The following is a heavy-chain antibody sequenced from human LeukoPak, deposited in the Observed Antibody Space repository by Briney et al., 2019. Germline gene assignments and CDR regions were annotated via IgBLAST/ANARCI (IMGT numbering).Heavy chain of an antibody. J-gene: IGHJ3*02. D-gene: IGHD1-26*01. V-gene: IGHV3-21*01. CDR3: AREIPRRLSGSYPSQNDAFDI. CDR1: GFTFSSYS. CDR2: ISSSSSSYI. Sequence: GGSLRLSCAASGFTFSSYSMNWVRQAPGKGLEWVSSISSSSSSYIYYADSVKGRFTISRDNAKNSLYLQMNSLRAEDTAVYYCAREIPRRLSGSYPSQNDAFDIWGQGTMVTVSS.